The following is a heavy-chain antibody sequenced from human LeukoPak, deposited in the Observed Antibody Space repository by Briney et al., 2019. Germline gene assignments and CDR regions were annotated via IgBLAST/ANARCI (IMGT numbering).Heavy chain of an antibody. Sequence: ASVKVSCKASGYTFTSYYMHWVRQAPGQGLEWMGIINPSGGSTSYAQKFQGRVTMTRDTSTSTVYMELSSLRSEDTAVYYCARDVAYVWGSYRPIAAEYFQHWGQGTLVTVSS. CDR1: GYTFTSYY. D-gene: IGHD3-16*02. CDR3: ARDVAYVWGSYRPIAAEYFQH. V-gene: IGHV1-46*01. CDR2: INPSGGST. J-gene: IGHJ1*01.